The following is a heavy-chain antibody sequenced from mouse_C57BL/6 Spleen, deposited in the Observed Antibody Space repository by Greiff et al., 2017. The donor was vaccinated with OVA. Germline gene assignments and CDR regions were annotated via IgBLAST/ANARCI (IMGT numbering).Heavy chain of an antibody. CDR3: VRGDGYHSYYYAMDY. V-gene: IGHV10-3*01. J-gene: IGHJ4*01. Sequence: EVQLVESGGGLVQPKGSLKLSCAASGFTFTTYAMHWVRQAPGKGLEWVARIRSKSSNYATYYADPVKDRFTISRDDSQSMLYLKMNNLKTEDTAMYYCVRGDGYHSYYYAMDYWGQGTSVTVSS. CDR1: GFTFTTYA. D-gene: IGHD2-3*01. CDR2: IRSKSSNYAT.